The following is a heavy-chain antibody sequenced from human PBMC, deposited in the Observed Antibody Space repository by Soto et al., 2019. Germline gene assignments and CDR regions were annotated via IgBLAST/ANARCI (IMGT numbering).Heavy chain of an antibody. CDR3: VGEVASGY. D-gene: IGHD2-21*01. CDR2: ISRDGSTM. J-gene: IGHJ4*02. V-gene: IGHV3-30*03. CDR1: GVTLSNFG. Sequence: QVQLVESGGGVVQPGRSLRLSCAASGVTLSNFGMHWVRQAPGKGLEWVAVISRDGSTMLNADSVKGRFTISRDSSRNTLYLQMNSLRAEDTAVYHCVGEVASGYWGQGTLVTVSS.